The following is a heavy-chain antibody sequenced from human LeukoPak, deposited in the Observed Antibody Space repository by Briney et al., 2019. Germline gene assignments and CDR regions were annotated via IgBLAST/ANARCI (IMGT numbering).Heavy chain of an antibody. D-gene: IGHD6-6*01. V-gene: IGHV3-9*01. CDR3: ARDAYSSSPKPDY. CDR2: ISLNSGVI. CDR1: GFTFDGYA. J-gene: IGHJ4*02. Sequence: GGSLRLSCAVSGFTFDGYAMHWVRQPPGEGLEWVSGISLNSGVIGYADSVKGRFTISRDSAKNSLYLQMNSLRAEDTAVYYCARDAYSSSPKPDYWGQGTLVTVSS.